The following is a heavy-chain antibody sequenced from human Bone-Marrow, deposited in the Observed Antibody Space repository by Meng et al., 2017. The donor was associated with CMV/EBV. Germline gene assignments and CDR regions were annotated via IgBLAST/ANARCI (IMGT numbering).Heavy chain of an antibody. V-gene: IGHV3-21*01. CDR1: GGTFRDNG. D-gene: IGHD6-19*01. Sequence: SGGTFRDNGLGWVRKAPGKGLEWVSCVSSDATKKYYAKSLKGRFAISRDKAKNSLYLQMESLRVDDTAIYYCVRARGLPAGSYYFDYWGQGALVTVSS. CDR3: VRARGLPAGSYYFDY. J-gene: IGHJ4*02. CDR2: VSSDATKK.